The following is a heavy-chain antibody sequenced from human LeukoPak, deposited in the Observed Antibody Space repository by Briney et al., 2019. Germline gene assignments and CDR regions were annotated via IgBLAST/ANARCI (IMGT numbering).Heavy chain of an antibody. D-gene: IGHD4-11*01. CDR1: GYSIRSGGY. CDR2: IYHSGST. J-gene: IGHJ4*02. V-gene: IGHV4-38-2*01. Sequence: SETLSLTCAVSGYSIRSGGYWGWIRQSPGKGLEWIGSIYHSGSTHYNPSLKSRVTISADTSKNQSSLMLSSVTAADTAVYYCARNRSLTTTPGFDHWGQGTLVTVSS. CDR3: ARNRSLTTTPGFDH.